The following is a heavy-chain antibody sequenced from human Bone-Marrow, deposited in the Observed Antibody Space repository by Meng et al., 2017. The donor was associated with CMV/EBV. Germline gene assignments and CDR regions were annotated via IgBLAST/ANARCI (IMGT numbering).Heavy chain of an antibody. Sequence: GYTFTSYYMHWVRQAPGQGLEWMGIIDPSGGSTSYAQKFQGRVTMTRDTSTSTVYMELSSLRSEDTAVYYCARGPNEYSSGWSFFDYWGQGTLVTVSS. CDR3: ARGPNEYSSGWSFFDY. V-gene: IGHV1-46*01. CDR1: GYTFTSYY. D-gene: IGHD6-19*01. CDR2: IDPSGGST. J-gene: IGHJ4*02.